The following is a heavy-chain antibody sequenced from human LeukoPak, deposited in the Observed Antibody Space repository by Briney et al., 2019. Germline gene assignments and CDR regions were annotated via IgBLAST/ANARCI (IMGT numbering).Heavy chain of an antibody. Sequence: GGSLRLSCAASGFTFSSYSMNWVRQAPGKGLEGVSYISSSSSTIYYADSVKGRFTISIDNDKNSLYLQMNSLRAEDTAVYYCARDRGWNDRFYYYYYYMDVWGKGTTVTVSS. CDR3: ARDRGWNDRFYYYYYYMDV. J-gene: IGHJ6*03. CDR1: GFTFSSYS. V-gene: IGHV3-48*04. D-gene: IGHD1-1*01. CDR2: ISSSSSTI.